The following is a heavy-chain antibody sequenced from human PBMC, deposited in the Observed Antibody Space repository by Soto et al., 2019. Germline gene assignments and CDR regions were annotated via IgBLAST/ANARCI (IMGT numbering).Heavy chain of an antibody. CDR1: GGSVSSTSDT. CDR3: AREVFWYGMDV. Sequence: QVQLQQSGPGLVKPSQTLSLTCAISGGSVSSTSDTWNWIRQSPSGGLEWLGRAYYRSKWHFEYAISVESRVTIDPDTSKNQFSLQLNSVTPEDTAVYYCAREVFWYGMDVWGQGTTVTVSS. V-gene: IGHV6-1*01. CDR2: AYYRSKWHF. D-gene: IGHD3-10*02. J-gene: IGHJ6*02.